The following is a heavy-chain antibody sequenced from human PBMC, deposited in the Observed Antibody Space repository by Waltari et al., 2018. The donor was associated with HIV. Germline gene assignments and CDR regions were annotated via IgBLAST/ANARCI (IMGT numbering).Heavy chain of an antibody. V-gene: IGHV3-30*04. CDR1: GFTFSSYA. CDR2: ISYDGSNK. J-gene: IGHJ4*02. Sequence: QVQLVASGGGVVQPGRSLRLSLAASGFTFSSYARHWVRQAPGKGLEWVAVISYDGSNKYYADSVKGRFTISRDNSKNTLYLQMNSLRAEDTAVYYCARVLSSSGWYPSDYWGQGTLVTVSS. CDR3: ARVLSSSGWYPSDY. D-gene: IGHD6-19*01.